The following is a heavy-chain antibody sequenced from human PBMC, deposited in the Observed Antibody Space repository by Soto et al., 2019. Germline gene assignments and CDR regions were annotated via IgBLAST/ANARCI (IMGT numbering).Heavy chain of an antibody. J-gene: IGHJ3*02. CDR1: GFTCSSYS. D-gene: IGHD3-10*01. CDR2: ISSSSSYI. CDR3: ARELWFGESYAFDI. Sequence: EVQLVESGGGLVKPGGSLRLSCAASGFTCSSYSMNWVRQAPGKGLEWVSSISSSSSYIYYADSVKGRFTISRDNAKNSLYLQMNSLRAEDTAVYCCARELWFGESYAFDIWGQGTMVTVSS. V-gene: IGHV3-21*01.